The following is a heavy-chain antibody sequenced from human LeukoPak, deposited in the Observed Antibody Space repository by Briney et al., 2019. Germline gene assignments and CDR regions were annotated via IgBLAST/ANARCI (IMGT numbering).Heavy chain of an antibody. V-gene: IGHV6-1*01. CDR3: ARTRNLGPDY. Sequence: SQTLSLTCVISGDSVSSNSAAWNWIRQSPSRGLEWLGRTYYRSKWYYHYAVSMKSRITVNPDTSKNQFSLQLNSVTPEDTAVYYYARTRNLGPDYWGQGTLVTVSS. D-gene: IGHD1-26*01. J-gene: IGHJ4*02. CDR2: TYYRSKWYY. CDR1: GDSVSSNSAA.